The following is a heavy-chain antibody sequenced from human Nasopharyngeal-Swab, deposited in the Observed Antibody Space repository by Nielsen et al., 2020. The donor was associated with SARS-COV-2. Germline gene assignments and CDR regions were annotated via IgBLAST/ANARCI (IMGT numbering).Heavy chain of an antibody. CDR3: ASSPRGPLRFLEWLLSGYFDY. J-gene: IGHJ4*02. V-gene: IGHV1-69*13. CDR1: GGTFSSYA. D-gene: IGHD3-3*01. CDR2: IIPIFGTA. Sequence: SVKVSCKASGGTFSSYAISWVRQAPGQGLEWMGGIIPIFGTANYAQKFQGRVTIPADESTSTAYMELSSLRSEDTAVYYCASSPRGPLRFLEWLLSGYFDYWGQGTLVTVSS.